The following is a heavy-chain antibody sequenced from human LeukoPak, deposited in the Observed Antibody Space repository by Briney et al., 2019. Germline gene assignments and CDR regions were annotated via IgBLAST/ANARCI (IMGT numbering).Heavy chain of an antibody. Sequence: SETLSLTCTVSGGSISSYYWSWIRQPPGKGLEWIGYIYYSGSTNYNPSLKSRVTISVDTSKNQFSLKLSSVTAADTAVYYCARALKKDYGGNSNYYYMDVWGKGTSVTISS. D-gene: IGHD4-23*01. CDR2: IYYSGST. CDR1: GGSISSYY. J-gene: IGHJ6*03. V-gene: IGHV4-59*01. CDR3: ARALKKDYGGNSNYYYMDV.